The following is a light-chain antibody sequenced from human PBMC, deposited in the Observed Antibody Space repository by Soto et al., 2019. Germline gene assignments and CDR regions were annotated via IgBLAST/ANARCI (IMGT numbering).Light chain of an antibody. CDR3: QQYDNWPPKT. J-gene: IGKJ4*01. V-gene: IGKV3-15*01. Sequence: EVVMTQSPATLSVSPGERATLSCKASQSVRNNLVWYLQKPGQAPRPIIYDATTRATGIPVRFSGSGSGTEFPLTISSLQSEDVGVYYCQQYDNWPPKTFGGGTKVEVK. CDR2: DAT. CDR1: QSVRNN.